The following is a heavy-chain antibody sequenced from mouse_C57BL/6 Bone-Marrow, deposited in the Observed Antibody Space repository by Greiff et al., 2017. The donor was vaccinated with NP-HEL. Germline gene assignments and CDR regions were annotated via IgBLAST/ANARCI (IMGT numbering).Heavy chain of an antibody. V-gene: IGHV5-12*01. J-gene: IGHJ2*01. CDR3: ARCGWDD. Sequence: EVKLQESGGGLVQPGGSLKLSCAASGFTFSDYYMYWVRQTPEKRLEWVAYISNGGGSTYYPDTVKGRFTISRDNAKNTLYLQMSRLKSEDTAMYYCARCGWDDWGQGTTLTVSS. D-gene: IGHD3-3*01. CDR2: ISNGGGST. CDR1: GFTFSDYY.